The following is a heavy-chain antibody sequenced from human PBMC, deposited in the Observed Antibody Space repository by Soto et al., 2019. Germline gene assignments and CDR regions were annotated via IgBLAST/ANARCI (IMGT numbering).Heavy chain of an antibody. CDR1: GFTFSSYA. CDR2: ISYDRSNK. Sequence: GGSLRLSCAASGFTFSSYAMHWVRQAPGKGLEWVAVISYDRSNKYYADSVKGRFTISRDNSKNTLYLQMNSLRAEDTAVYYCARGTGGYCSGGSCPPRTWGQGTLVTVSS. V-gene: IGHV3-30-3*01. D-gene: IGHD2-15*01. J-gene: IGHJ5*02. CDR3: ARGTGGYCSGGSCPPRT.